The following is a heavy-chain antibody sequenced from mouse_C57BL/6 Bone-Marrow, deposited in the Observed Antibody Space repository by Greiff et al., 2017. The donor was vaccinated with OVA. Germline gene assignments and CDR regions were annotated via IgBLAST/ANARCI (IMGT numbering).Heavy chain of an antibody. D-gene: IGHD2-1*01. CDR2: IWTGGGT. CDR1: GFSLTSYA. CDR3: ARNYNGNYDAMDY. J-gene: IGHJ4*01. V-gene: IGHV2-9-1*01. Sequence: VMLVESGPGLVAPSQSLSITCTVSGFSLTSYAISWVRQPPGKGLEWLGVIWTGGGTNYNSALKSRLSISKDNSKSQVFLKMNSLQTDDTARYYCARNYNGNYDAMDYWGQGTSVTVSS.